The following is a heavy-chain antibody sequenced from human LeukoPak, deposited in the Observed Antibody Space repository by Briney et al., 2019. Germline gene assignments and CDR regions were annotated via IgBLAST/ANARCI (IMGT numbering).Heavy chain of an antibody. D-gene: IGHD1-26*01. CDR2: ISSSGSTI. CDR3: ARVRRGSYSTPLGY. J-gene: IGHJ4*02. CDR1: GFTFSSYE. V-gene: IGHV3-48*03. Sequence: GGSLRLSCAASGFTFSSYEMNWVRQAPGKGLEWVSYISSSGSTIYYADSVKGRFTISRDNAKNSPYLQMNSLRAEDTAVYYCARVRRGSYSTPLGYWGQGTLVTVSS.